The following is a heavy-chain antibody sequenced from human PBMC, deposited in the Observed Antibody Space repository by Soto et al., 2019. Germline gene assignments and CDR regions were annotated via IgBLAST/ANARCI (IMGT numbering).Heavy chain of an antibody. J-gene: IGHJ4*02. Sequence: LSLTCTVSGGSISGYYWSWVRQSPGRGLEWIGYIYYTGSTNYNPSLKSRVTISIDTSQNQFSLKLSSVTAADTAVYYCARYFCTSTTCYFFEYWGQGTLVTVSS. D-gene: IGHD2-2*01. CDR1: GGSISGYY. CDR3: ARYFCTSTTCYFFEY. CDR2: IYYTGST. V-gene: IGHV4-59*01.